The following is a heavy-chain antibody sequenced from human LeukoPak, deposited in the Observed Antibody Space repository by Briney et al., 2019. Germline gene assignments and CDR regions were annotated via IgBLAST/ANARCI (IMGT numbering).Heavy chain of an antibody. J-gene: IGHJ4*02. Sequence: GGSLRLSCAVSEFSVSSNYMNWVRQAPGKGLEWVSVIYSGGATYYAGSVRGRFTISRDNSKNMVSLQMPSLGAEDTAVYYCARGRFSGPDDYWGQGTLVTVSS. D-gene: IGHD6-19*01. CDR2: IYSGGAT. V-gene: IGHV3-53*01. CDR3: ARGRFSGPDDY. CDR1: EFSVSSNY.